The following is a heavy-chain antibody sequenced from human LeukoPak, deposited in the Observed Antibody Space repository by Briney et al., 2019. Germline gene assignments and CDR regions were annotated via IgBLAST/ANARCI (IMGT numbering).Heavy chain of an antibody. CDR1: GFTFSSYA. Sequence: PGGSLRLSCAASGFTFSSYAMHWVRQAPGKGLEWVAAISYDGSNKYYADSVKGRFTISRDNSKNTLYLQMNSLRAEDTAVYYCARGGSTSCKLRPCIAAAGKGVDYWGQGTLVTVSS. J-gene: IGHJ4*02. CDR2: ISYDGSNK. CDR3: ARGGSTSCKLRPCIAAAGKGVDY. V-gene: IGHV3-30*04. D-gene: IGHD6-13*01.